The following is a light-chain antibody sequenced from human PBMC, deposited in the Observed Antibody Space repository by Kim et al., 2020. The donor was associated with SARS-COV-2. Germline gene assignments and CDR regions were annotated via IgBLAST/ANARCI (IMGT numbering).Light chain of an antibody. CDR2: GAS. CDR1: QGINRD. V-gene: IGKV1-27*01. J-gene: IGKJ1*01. CDR3: QKYNSAPRT. Sequence: DIQMTQSPSSLSASVGDGVTITCRASQGINRDLAWYQQRPGKVPKLLIYGASTLQSGVPSRFSGGGSGTDFTLTISGLQPEDVATYYCQKYNSAPRTFGQGTKVEIK.